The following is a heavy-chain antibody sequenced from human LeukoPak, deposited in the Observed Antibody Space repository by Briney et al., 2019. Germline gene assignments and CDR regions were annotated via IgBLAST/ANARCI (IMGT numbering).Heavy chain of an antibody. J-gene: IGHJ4*02. D-gene: IGHD3-9*01. CDR3: ARDVGTFYDILTGNVDY. Sequence: GGSLRLSCAASGFTFSSYGMHWVRQAPGKGLEWVAVISYDGSNKYYADSVKGRFTISRDNSKNTLYLQMNSLRAEDTAVYYCARDVGTFYDILTGNVDYWGQGTLVTVSS. CDR1: GFTFSSYG. CDR2: ISYDGSNK. V-gene: IGHV3-30*03.